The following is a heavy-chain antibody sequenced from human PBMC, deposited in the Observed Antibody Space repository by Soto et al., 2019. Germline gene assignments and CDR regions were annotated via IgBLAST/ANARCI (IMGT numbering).Heavy chain of an antibody. CDR2: ISSSSSTI. V-gene: IGHV3-48*02. J-gene: IGHJ6*02. CDR1: GFTFSSYS. Sequence: EVQLVESGGGLVQPGGSLRLSCAASGFTFSSYSMNWVRQAPGKGLDWVSYISSSSSTIYYADSVKGRFTISRDNAKNSLYLQMNSLRDEDTAVYYCAREQRGYSGYDYPDRDYYYGMDVWGQGTTVTVSS. D-gene: IGHD5-12*01. CDR3: AREQRGYSGYDYPDRDYYYGMDV.